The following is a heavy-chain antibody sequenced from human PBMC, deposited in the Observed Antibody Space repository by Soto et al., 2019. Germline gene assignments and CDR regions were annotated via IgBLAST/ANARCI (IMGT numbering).Heavy chain of an antibody. CDR2: IYYSGST. CDR1: GGSIGSSSYY. Sequence: SETLCLTCTVSGGSIGSSSYYWGWIRQPPGKGLEWIGSIYYSGSTYYNPSLKSRVTISVDTSKNQFSLKLSSVTAADTAVYYCARIEWSTGFDYWGQGTLVTVS. CDR3: ARIEWSTGFDY. V-gene: IGHV4-39*07. D-gene: IGHD3-3*01. J-gene: IGHJ4*02.